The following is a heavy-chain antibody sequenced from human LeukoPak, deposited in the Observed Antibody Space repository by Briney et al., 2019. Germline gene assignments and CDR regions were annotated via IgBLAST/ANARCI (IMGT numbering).Heavy chain of an antibody. Sequence: GGSLRLSCAASGFTFSSYGMHWVRQAPGKGLEWVSVISYDESKKLYADSVKGRCTISRDNSKYTLYLQMNSLRPEDTAVYYCAKEYSGYEYYYYGMDVWGQGTTVTVSS. CDR3: AKEYSGYEYYYYGMDV. D-gene: IGHD5-12*01. V-gene: IGHV3-30*18. CDR1: GFTFSSYG. J-gene: IGHJ6*02. CDR2: ISYDESKK.